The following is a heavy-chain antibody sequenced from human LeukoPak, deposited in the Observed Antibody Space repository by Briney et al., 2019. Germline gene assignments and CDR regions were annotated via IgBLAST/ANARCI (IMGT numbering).Heavy chain of an antibody. V-gene: IGHV3-23*01. CDR2: ISGSGGTT. Sequence: GGSLRLSCAASGFTFSSYAMSWVRQAPGRGLEWVSAISGSGGTTYYADSVKGRFTISRDNSKNTLYLQLNSLGAEHTAVYYCAAQPCSVGRCYLDYWGQGTLVTVSS. J-gene: IGHJ4*02. D-gene: IGHD2-15*01. CDR1: GFTFSSYA. CDR3: AAQPCSVGRCYLDY.